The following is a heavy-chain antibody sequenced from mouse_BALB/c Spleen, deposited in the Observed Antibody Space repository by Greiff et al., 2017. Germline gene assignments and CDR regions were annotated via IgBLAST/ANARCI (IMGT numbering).Heavy chain of an antibody. CDR1: GFNIKDTY. CDR3: ARGVYYGNYWYFDV. D-gene: IGHD2-1*01. Sequence: EVKLEESGAELVKPGASVKLSCTASGFNIKDTYMHWVKQRPEQGLEWIGRIDPANGNTKYDPKFQGKATITADTSSNTAYLQLSSLTSEDTAVYYCARGVYYGNYWYFDVWGAGTTVTVSS. CDR2: IDPANGNT. V-gene: IGHV14-3*02. J-gene: IGHJ1*01.